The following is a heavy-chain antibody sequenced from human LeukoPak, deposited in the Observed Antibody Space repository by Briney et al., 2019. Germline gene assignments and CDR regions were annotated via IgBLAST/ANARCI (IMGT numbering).Heavy chain of an antibody. D-gene: IGHD6-13*01. CDR3: ARAQGSSSWYLHYYYYYYMDV. CDR1: GGSISSSSYY. Sequence: SETLSLTCTVSGGSISSSSYYWGWIRQPPGKGLEWIGNIYYTGSTFYNPSLKSRVTISVDTSKNQFSLKLSSVTAADTAVYYCARAQGSSSWYLHYYYYYYMDVWGKGTTVTVSS. CDR2: IYYTGST. V-gene: IGHV4-39*01. J-gene: IGHJ6*03.